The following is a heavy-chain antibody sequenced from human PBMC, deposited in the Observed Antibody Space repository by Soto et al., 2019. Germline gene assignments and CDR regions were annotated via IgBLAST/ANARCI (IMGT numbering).Heavy chain of an antibody. J-gene: IGHJ5*02. V-gene: IGHV1-3*01. CDR2: INAGNGNT. CDR3: ARDVTISGPNWFDP. D-gene: IGHD4-4*01. CDR1: GYTFTSYA. Sequence: ASVKVSCKASGYTFTSYAMHWVRQAPGQRLEWMGWINAGNGNTKYSQKFQGRVTITRDTSASTAYMELSSLRSDDTAVYYCARDVTISGPNWFDPWGQGTLVTVSS.